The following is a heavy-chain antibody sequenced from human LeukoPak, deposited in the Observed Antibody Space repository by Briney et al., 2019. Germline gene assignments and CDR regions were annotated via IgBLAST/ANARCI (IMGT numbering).Heavy chain of an antibody. CDR3: ARDHSPSGGPFFDY. CDR1: GYTFTSYG. J-gene: IGHJ4*02. CDR2: IIPILGIA. V-gene: IGHV1-69*04. D-gene: IGHD1-26*01. Sequence: SVTVSCTASGYTFTSYGISWVRQAPGQGLEWMGRIIPILGIANYAQKFQGRVTITADKSTSTAYMELSSLRSEDTAVYYCARDHSPSGGPFFDYWGQGTLVTVSS.